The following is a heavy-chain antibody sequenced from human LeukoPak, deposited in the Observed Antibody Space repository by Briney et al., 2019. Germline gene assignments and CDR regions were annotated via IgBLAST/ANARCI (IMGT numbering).Heavy chain of an antibody. CDR1: GYTFTGYY. CDR2: INPNSGGT. D-gene: IGHD3-22*01. V-gene: IGHV1-2*02. Sequence: ASVNVSCKASGYTFTGYYMHWVRQAPGQGLEWMGWINPNSGGTNYAQKFQGRVTMTRDTSISTAYMELSRLRSDDTAVYYCARDDRYYYDSSGYRDYWGQGTLVTVSS. CDR3: ARDDRYYYDSSGYRDY. J-gene: IGHJ4*02.